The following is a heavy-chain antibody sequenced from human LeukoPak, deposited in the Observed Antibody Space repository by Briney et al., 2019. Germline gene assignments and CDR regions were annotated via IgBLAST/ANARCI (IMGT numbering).Heavy chain of an antibody. V-gene: IGHV4-4*07. CDR1: GGSISSYY. Sequence: SETLSLTCTVSGGSISSYYWSWIRQPAGKGLEWIGRIYTSGSTNYNPSLKSRVTMSVDTSKNQFSLKLSSLTAADTAVYYCARELVFEGFDSTGYFDYWGQGTLVTVSS. CDR3: ARELVFEGFDSTGYFDY. J-gene: IGHJ4*02. CDR2: IYTSGST. D-gene: IGHD3-9*01.